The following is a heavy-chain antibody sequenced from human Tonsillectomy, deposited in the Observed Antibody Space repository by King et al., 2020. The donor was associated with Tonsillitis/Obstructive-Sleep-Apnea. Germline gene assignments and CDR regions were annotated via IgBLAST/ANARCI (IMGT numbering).Heavy chain of an antibody. J-gene: IGHJ4*02. V-gene: IGHV4-39*01. D-gene: IGHD1-26*01. Sequence: QLQESGPGLVKPSETLSLTCTVSGGSISSSSYYWGWIRQPPGKGLEWIGSIYYSGSTYYNPSLKSRVTISVDTSKNQFSLKLSSVTAADTAVYYCARGWWEVLSFDYWGQGTLVTVSS. CDR3: ARGWWEVLSFDY. CDR1: GGSISSSSYY. CDR2: IYYSGST.